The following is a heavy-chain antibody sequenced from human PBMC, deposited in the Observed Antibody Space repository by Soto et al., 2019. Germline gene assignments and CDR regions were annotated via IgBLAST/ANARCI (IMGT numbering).Heavy chain of an antibody. V-gene: IGHV1-3*01. D-gene: IGHD1-1*01. CDR1: GYTFSTHA. Sequence: VASVKVSCKASGYTFSTHATHWVRQAPGQSLGWMGWINGGTGQTKHSHRFQDRVTITRDTSASTAYMELSSLRSEDTAVYYCARGKGMEENYYYYGLDIWGQGTTVTVSS. CDR3: ARGKGMEENYYYYGLDI. CDR2: INGGTGQT. J-gene: IGHJ6*02.